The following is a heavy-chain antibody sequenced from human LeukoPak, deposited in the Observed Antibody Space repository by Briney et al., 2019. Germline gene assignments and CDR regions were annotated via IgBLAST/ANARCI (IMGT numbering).Heavy chain of an antibody. Sequence: GGSLRLSCAASEFTFSNYNMNWVRQAPGKGLEWVSSISSSSSYIYYADSVKGRFTISRDNAKNSLYPQMNSLRAEDTAVYYCARDGFLMATHPYYFDYWGQGTLVTVSS. CDR3: ARDGFLMATHPYYFDY. CDR1: EFTFSNYN. J-gene: IGHJ4*02. D-gene: IGHD5-24*01. CDR2: ISSSSSYI. V-gene: IGHV3-21*01.